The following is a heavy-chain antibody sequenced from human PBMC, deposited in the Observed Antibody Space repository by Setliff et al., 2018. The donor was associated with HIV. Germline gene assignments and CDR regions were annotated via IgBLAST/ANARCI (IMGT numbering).Heavy chain of an antibody. V-gene: IGHV1-46*01. CDR2: INPTGAST. D-gene: IGHD2-21*02. CDR1: GYSFTSDY. CDR3: AATKGDWDRLLDAFDI. Sequence: ASVKVSCKASGYSFTSDYMHWVRQAPGQGLEWMGIINPTGASTTYAQQFQGRVTITRDMSTRTAYMEMSSLKYEDTAVYYCAATKGDWDRLLDAFDIWGQGTMVTVSS. J-gene: IGHJ3*02.